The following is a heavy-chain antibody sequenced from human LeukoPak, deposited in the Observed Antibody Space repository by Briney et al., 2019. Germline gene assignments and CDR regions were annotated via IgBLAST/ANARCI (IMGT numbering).Heavy chain of an antibody. CDR1: GYTFTSYA. CDR3: ARGARWGQQKVIIYGMDI. D-gene: IGHD6-13*01. CDR2: INTNTGNP. Sequence: AASVKVSRKASGYTFTSYAMNWVRQAPGRGLEWMGWINTNTGNPTYAQGFTGRFVFSLDASVSTAYLQISNLKAEDTAVYYCARGARWGQQKVIIYGMDIWGQGTTVTVSS. J-gene: IGHJ6*02. V-gene: IGHV7-4-1*02.